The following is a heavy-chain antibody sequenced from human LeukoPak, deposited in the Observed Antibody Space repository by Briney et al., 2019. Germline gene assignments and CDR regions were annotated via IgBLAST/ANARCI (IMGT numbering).Heavy chain of an antibody. V-gene: IGHV4-61*02. CDR3: AACGGYSYGERPGLYYFDY. CDR1: GGSISSGSYY. D-gene: IGHD5-18*01. Sequence: SETLSLTCTVSGGSISSGSYYWSWIRQPAGKGLEWIGRIYSSGSTNYNPSLKSRVTMSVDTSKNQFSLKLSSVTAADTAVYYCAACGGYSYGERPGLYYFDYWGQGTLVTVSS. CDR2: IYSSGST. J-gene: IGHJ4*02.